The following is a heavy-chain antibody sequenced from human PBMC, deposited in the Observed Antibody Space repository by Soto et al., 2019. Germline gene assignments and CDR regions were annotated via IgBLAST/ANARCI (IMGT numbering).Heavy chain of an antibody. V-gene: IGHV3-73*01. J-gene: IGHJ4*02. CDR1: GFTFSGSA. CDR2: IRSKANSYAT. D-gene: IGHD6-13*01. CDR3: TSVPTAAAGTY. Sequence: GGSLRLSCAASGFTFSGSAMHWVRQASGKGLEWVGRIRSKANSYATAYAASVKGRFTISRDDSKNTAYLQMNSLKTEDTAVYYCTSVPTAAAGTYWGQGTLVTVSS.